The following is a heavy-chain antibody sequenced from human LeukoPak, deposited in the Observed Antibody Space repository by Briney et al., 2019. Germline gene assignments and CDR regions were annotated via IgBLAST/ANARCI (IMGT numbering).Heavy chain of an antibody. CDR3: ARLGAAVFGY. J-gene: IGHJ4*02. Sequence: GRSLRLSCAASGFTFSSYAMHWVREAPGKGLEWVAVISYDGSNKYYADSVKGRFTISRDNSKNTLYLQMNSRRAEETAVYYCARLGAAVFGYWGQGTLVTVSS. CDR1: GFTFSSYA. D-gene: IGHD3-16*01. V-gene: IGHV3-30*04. CDR2: ISYDGSNK.